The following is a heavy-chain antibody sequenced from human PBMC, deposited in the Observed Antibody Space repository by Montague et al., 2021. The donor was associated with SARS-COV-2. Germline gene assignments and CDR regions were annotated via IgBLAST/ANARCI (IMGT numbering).Heavy chain of an antibody. V-gene: IGHV4-61*01. D-gene: IGHD1-1*01. J-gene: IGHJ6*02. CDR2: LFHIDTA. Sequence: SETLSLTCTVSDGSVISTYPRWHWVRQSPGRGLEWIGGYLFHIDTADYNASLRSRVTISVDTSKNQFSLKLRSVTAADTAVYYWAGVSISYDPDDASYGMDVWGQGTTVTVSS. CDR3: AGVSISYDPDDASYGMDV. CDR1: DGSVISTYPR.